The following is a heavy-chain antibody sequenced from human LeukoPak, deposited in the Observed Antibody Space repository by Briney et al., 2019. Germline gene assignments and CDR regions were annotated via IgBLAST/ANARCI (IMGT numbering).Heavy chain of an antibody. CDR1: GFTFSSYG. Sequence: GGSLRLSCAASGFTFSSYGMHWVRQAPGKGLEWVAVISYDGSNKYYADSVKGRFTISRDNSKNTLYLQMNSLRAEDTAVYYCAKAETYDYGDPHDYWGQGTLVTVSS. V-gene: IGHV3-30*18. J-gene: IGHJ4*02. CDR2: ISYDGSNK. CDR3: AKAETYDYGDPHDY. D-gene: IGHD4-17*01.